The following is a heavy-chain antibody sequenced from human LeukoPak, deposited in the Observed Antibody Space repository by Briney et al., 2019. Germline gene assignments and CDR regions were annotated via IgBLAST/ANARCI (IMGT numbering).Heavy chain of an antibody. CDR3: ASDIVATGEFDY. V-gene: IGHV1-69*04. Sequence: VASVTVSCKASGGTFSSYAISWVRQAPGQGLEWMGRIIPILGIANYAQKFQGRVTITADKSTSTAYMELSSLRSEDTAVYYCASDIVATGEFDYWGQGTLVTVSS. CDR2: IIPILGIA. D-gene: IGHD5-12*01. CDR1: GGTFSSYA. J-gene: IGHJ4*02.